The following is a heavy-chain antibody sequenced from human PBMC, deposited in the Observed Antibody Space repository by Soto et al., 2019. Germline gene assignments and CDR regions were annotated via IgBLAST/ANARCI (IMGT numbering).Heavy chain of an antibody. Sequence: ASVKVSCKASGYTFTSYPMHWVRQAPGQRLEWMGWIHVANGNTEYSQRFQGRVTITRDTSASTAYMELSNLRSEDTAVYYCARVKPGVTTFFDYWGQGTLVTVSS. CDR2: IHVANGNT. J-gene: IGHJ4*02. D-gene: IGHD4-17*01. CDR3: ARVKPGVTTFFDY. V-gene: IGHV1-3*01. CDR1: GYTFTSYP.